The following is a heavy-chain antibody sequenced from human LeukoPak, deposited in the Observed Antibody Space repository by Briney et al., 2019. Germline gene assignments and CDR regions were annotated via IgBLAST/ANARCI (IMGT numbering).Heavy chain of an antibody. CDR3: ARPSSGSFDY. Sequence: YWSWIRQHPGKGLEWMGIIYPGDSDTRYSPSFQGQVTISADKSISTAYLQWSSLKASDTAMYYCARPSSGSFDYWGQGTLVTVSS. CDR1: YW. V-gene: IGHV5-51*01. D-gene: IGHD3-22*01. CDR2: IYPGDSDT. J-gene: IGHJ4*02.